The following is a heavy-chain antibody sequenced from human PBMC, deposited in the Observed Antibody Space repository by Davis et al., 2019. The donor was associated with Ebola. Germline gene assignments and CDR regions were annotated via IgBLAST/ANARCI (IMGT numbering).Heavy chain of an antibody. J-gene: IGHJ6*02. CDR3: ARLRSSPYYYGMDV. Sequence: GSLRLSCTVSGGSISSSSYYWGWIRQPPGKGLEWISSINNGGSTSFNPSLKSRVTISVDTSKNQFSLKLSSVTAADTAVYYCARLRSSPYYYGMDVWGQGTTVTVSS. CDR2: INNGGST. CDR1: GGSISSSSYY. V-gene: IGHV4-39*07. D-gene: IGHD6-6*01.